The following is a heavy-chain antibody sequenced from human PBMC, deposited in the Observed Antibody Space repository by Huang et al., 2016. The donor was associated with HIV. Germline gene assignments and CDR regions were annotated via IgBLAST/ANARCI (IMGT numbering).Heavy chain of an antibody. CDR1: GASISSGSYY. CDR2: IYTSGSN. V-gene: IGHV4-61*09. CDR3: ATWPPGSQMRAFDI. Sequence: QVQLQESGPGLVKPSQTLSLTCTVSGASISSGSYYWTWIRQPAGKGLEWLGHIYTSGSNNYTPSLKSRVTISIDTSKNHFSLRLNSVTAADTAVYYCATWPPGSQMRAFDIWGPGTMITVSS. D-gene: IGHD2-15*01. J-gene: IGHJ3*02.